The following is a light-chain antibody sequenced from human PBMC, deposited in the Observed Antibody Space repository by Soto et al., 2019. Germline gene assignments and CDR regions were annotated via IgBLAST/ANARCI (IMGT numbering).Light chain of an antibody. Sequence: EIQMTQAPSTLSVSVGERVTITCRASQTISSWLSWYQQKPGKAPKLLIYKASTLKSGVPSRFSGSGSGTEFTLTISSLPPDDFATYYCQQYHTSSITFGQGTRLEIK. V-gene: IGKV1-5*03. CDR1: QTISSW. CDR2: KAS. J-gene: IGKJ5*01. CDR3: QQYHTSSIT.